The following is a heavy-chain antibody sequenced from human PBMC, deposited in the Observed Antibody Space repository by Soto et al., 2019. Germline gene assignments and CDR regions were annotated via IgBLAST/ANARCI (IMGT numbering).Heavy chain of an antibody. CDR2: LYSDRGA. D-gene: IGHD1-1*01. Sequence: QVQLQESGPGLVKPSETLSLTCAVSGDSISCYYCMRIRQPPGKGLESIGYLYSDRGANYNPTLSSRVPLSVHTSTTRCSLTLSSMAAAVTAVYYFAVRSMEQVPEYWGQETLVTVSS. CDR1: GDSISCYY. V-gene: IGHV4-59*01. CDR3: AVRSMEQVPEY. J-gene: IGHJ4*02.